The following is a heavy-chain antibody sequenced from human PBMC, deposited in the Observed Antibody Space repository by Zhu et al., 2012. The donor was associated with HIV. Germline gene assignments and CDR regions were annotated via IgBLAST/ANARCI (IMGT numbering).Heavy chain of an antibody. CDR1: GYSISRGFF. V-gene: IGHV4-38-2*01. CDR2: IYHTGST. Sequence: QVQMQESGPGLVKPSETLSLACAVSGYSISRGFFWGWIRQSPGKGLEWIGSIYHTGSTYYTPSLKSRVTISVDMSKNQFSLKVTSATAADTAVYYCARQVPYYHTSGSGKNFDFWGRDAWSPSPQ. D-gene: IGHD3-10*01. CDR3: ARQVPYYHTSGSGKNFDF. J-gene: IGHJ4*02.